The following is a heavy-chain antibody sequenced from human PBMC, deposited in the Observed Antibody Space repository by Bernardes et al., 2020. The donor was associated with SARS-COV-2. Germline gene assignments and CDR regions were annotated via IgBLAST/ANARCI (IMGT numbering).Heavy chain of an antibody. Sequence: SGPTLVKPTQTLTLTCTFSGFSLSTSGMCVTWIRQPPGKALEWLARIDWDDDKYYSSSLQTRLTISKDTSKNQVVLTMTNMDPVDTATYYCARIVLYSSGSGGDVWGQGTTVTVSS. CDR1: GFSLSTSGMC. D-gene: IGHD6-19*01. CDR3: ARIVLYSSGSGGDV. CDR2: IDWDDDK. V-gene: IGHV2-70*11. J-gene: IGHJ6*02.